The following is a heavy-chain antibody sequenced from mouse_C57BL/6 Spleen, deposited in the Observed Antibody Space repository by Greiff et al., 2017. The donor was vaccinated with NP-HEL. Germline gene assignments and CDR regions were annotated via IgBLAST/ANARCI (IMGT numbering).Heavy chain of an antibody. Sequence: QVQLQQSGAELMKPGASVKLSCKATGYTFTGYWIEWVKQRPGHGLEWIGEILPGSGSTNYNEKFKGKATFSAATSSNTAYMQLSILTTGDSAIYYCAREERYYYGRSWKGLDYWGQGTTLTVSS. V-gene: IGHV1-9*01. CDR3: AREERYYYGRSWKGLDY. CDR2: ILPGSGST. J-gene: IGHJ2*01. CDR1: GYTFTGYW. D-gene: IGHD1-1*01.